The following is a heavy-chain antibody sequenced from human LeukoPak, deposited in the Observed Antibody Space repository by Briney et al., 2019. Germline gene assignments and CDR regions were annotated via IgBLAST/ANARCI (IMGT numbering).Heavy chain of an antibody. Sequence: ASVRVSCKASGYTFTSYYMHWVRQAPGQGLEWMGIINPSGGSTSYAQKFQGRVTMTRDTSTSTVYMELSSLRSEDTAVYYCARVHRSTMIVGEAFDIWGQGTMVTVSS. CDR2: INPSGGST. V-gene: IGHV1-46*01. CDR3: ARVHRSTMIVGEAFDI. D-gene: IGHD3-22*01. J-gene: IGHJ3*02. CDR1: GYTFTSYY.